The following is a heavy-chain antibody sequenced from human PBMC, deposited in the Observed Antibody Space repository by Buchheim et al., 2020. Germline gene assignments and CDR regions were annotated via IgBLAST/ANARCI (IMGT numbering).Heavy chain of an antibody. CDR2: IVVGSGNT. Sequence: QMQLVQSGPEVKKPGTSVKVSCKASGFTFTSSAVQWVRQARGQRLEWIGWIVVGSGNTNYAPKFQERVTITRDMSTSTAYMELSSLRSEDTAVYYCAAGYYYDSSGRYYYYGMDVWGQGTT. CDR3: AAGYYYDSSGRYYYYGMDV. CDR1: GFTFTSSA. V-gene: IGHV1-58*01. D-gene: IGHD3-22*01. J-gene: IGHJ6*02.